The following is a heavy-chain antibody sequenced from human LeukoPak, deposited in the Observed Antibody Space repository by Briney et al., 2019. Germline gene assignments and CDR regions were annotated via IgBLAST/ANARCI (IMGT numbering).Heavy chain of an antibody. CDR1: GYSISSGTYY. J-gene: IGHJ4*02. D-gene: IGHD3-3*01. V-gene: IGHV4-39*07. CDR3: ARVMLRFSYYFDY. CDR2: IYYSGST. Sequence: SETLSLTCTVSGYSISSGTYYWGWIRQPPGKGLEWIGSIYYSGSTYYNPSLKSRVTISVDTSKNQFSLKLSSVTAADTAVYYCARVMLRFSYYFDYWGQGTLVSVSS.